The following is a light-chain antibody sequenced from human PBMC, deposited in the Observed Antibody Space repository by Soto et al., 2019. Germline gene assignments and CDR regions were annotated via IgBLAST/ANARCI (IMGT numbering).Light chain of an antibody. J-gene: IGKJ5*01. CDR2: DAS. CDR1: LSVSVY. V-gene: IGKV3-11*01. CDR3: HQRQYWPPIT. Sequence: VVLTQSPATLSFSPGERATLTWRTSLSVSVYLDWYQQKPGQAPRLLISDASNRATGIPARFSGSGSGTDFTLTISSLEPEDFAVYYCHQRQYWPPITFGQGTRLEIK.